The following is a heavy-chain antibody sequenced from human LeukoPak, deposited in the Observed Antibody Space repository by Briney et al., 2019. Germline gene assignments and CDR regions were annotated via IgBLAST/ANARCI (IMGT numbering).Heavy chain of an antibody. CDR1: GFTVTTNY. Sequence: GGSLRLSCAASGFTVTTNYMSWVRQAPGKGLEWVAVIYSGGTTYYADSVKGRFTISRDNSKNTLYLQMNSLRAEDTAVNYCARGRRDGYNLGYWGQGTLVTVSS. J-gene: IGHJ4*02. D-gene: IGHD5-24*01. V-gene: IGHV3-53*01. CDR3: ARGRRDGYNLGY. CDR2: IYSGGTT.